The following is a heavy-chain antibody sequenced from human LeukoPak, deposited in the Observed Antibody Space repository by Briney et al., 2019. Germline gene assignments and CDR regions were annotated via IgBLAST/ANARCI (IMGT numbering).Heavy chain of an antibody. CDR3: ARPVGRGAFDI. V-gene: IGHV4-38-2*02. Sequence: SETLSLTCTVSGYSISSGYYWGWIRQPPGKGLEWIGSIYHSGSTYYNPSLKSRVTISVDTSKNQFSLKLTSVTAADTAVYYCARPVGRGAFDIWGQGKMVIVSP. CDR2: IYHSGST. CDR1: GYSISSGYY. D-gene: IGHD1-26*01. J-gene: IGHJ3*02.